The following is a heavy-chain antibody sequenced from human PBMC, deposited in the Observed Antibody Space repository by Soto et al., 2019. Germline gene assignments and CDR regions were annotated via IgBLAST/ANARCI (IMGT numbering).Heavy chain of an antibody. CDR1: GYTFTTYA. V-gene: IGHV1-3*01. Sequence: ASVKVSCKASGYTFTTYAMHWVRQAPGQTLEWMGWINAGNGNSKYSQKFQGRVTITRDTSASTAYMELSSLRSEDVAVYYCARGSMAPRYDYCAMDVWGQGTTVTVSS. J-gene: IGHJ6*02. CDR2: INAGNGNS. CDR3: ARGSMAPRYDYCAMDV. D-gene: IGHD6-6*01.